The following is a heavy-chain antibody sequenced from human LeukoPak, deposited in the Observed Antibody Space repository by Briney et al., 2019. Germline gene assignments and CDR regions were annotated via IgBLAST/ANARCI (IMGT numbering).Heavy chain of an antibody. D-gene: IGHD2-2*01. Sequence: SETLSLTCTVSGGSISSSSYYWSWIRQPPGKGLEWIGEINHSGSTNYNPSLKSRVTISVDTSKNQFSLKLSSVTAADTAVYYCAREAVVVVPAASYNWFDPWGQGTLVTVSS. J-gene: IGHJ5*02. CDR3: AREAVVVVPAASYNWFDP. CDR2: INHSGST. CDR1: GGSISSSSYY. V-gene: IGHV4-39*07.